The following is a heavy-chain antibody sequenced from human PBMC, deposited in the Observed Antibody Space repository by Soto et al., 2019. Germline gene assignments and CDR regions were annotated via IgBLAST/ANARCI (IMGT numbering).Heavy chain of an antibody. CDR3: ARLHGYCISSSCHGHYAMDV. CDR1: GGSISGYY. CDR2: MYNTGST. D-gene: IGHD2-2*01. J-gene: IGHJ6*02. Sequence: SETLSLTCTVSGGSISGYYWSWIRQPPGKGLEWIGYMYNTGSTYYNPSLNSRVTVSVDTSKNQFSLKVTSVTAADTAVYYCARLHGYCISSSCHGHYAMDVWGQGTTVTVSS. V-gene: IGHV4-4*08.